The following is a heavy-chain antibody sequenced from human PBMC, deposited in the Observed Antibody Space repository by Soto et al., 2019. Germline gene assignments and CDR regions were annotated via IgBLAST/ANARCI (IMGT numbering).Heavy chain of an antibody. J-gene: IGHJ6*02. CDR2: MNPNSGNT. D-gene: IGHD1-20*01. CDR3: AREITDYGMDV. Sequence: QVQLVQSGAEVKKPGASVKVSCKASGYTFTSYDINWVRQATGQGLEWMGWMNPNSGNTAYAQKFQDRVTMTRNTSISTAYMELSSLRSEDAAVYYRAREITDYGMDVWGQGTTVTVSS. CDR1: GYTFTSYD. V-gene: IGHV1-8*01.